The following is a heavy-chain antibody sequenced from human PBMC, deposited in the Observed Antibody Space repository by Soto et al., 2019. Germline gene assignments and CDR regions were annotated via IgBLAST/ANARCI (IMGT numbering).Heavy chain of an antibody. CDR3: AARAVAGIVSAFDI. V-gene: IGHV1-58*01. CDR2: IVVGSGNT. CDR1: GFTFTSSA. Sequence: SVKVSCKASGFTFTSSAVQWVRQARGQRLEWIGWIVVGSGNTNYAQKFRERVTITRDMSTSTAYMELSSLRSEDTAVYYCAARAVAGIVSAFDIWGQGTMVTVSS. J-gene: IGHJ3*02. D-gene: IGHD6-19*01.